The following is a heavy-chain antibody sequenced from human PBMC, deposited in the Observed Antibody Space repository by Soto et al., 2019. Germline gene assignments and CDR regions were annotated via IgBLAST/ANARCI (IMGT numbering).Heavy chain of an antibody. CDR1: GYSFSNYA. V-gene: IGHV1-3*01. Sequence: ASVKVSCKASGYSFSNYAMHWVRQAPGQRLEWMGWINAGNGNTRYSQKLQDRVTITWDTSASTAYMEMSSLRSEDKAIYYCARRITAYYYGMDVWGQGTTVTVSS. J-gene: IGHJ6*02. D-gene: IGHD3-3*01. CDR2: INAGNGNT. CDR3: ARRITAYYYGMDV.